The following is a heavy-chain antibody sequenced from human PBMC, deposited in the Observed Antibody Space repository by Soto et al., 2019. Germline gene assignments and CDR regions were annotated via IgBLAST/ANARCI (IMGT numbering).Heavy chain of an antibody. CDR3: AKALSGGFTY. J-gene: IGHJ4*02. V-gene: IGHV3-23*01. Sequence: EVRLLESGGGLVQPGGSLRLSCAASGFTFSVYAMSWVRQAPGKGLEWVSGISGSGDSTHYADSVKGRFTVSRDNSKSMLYLQTNSLTAEYTAIYYCAKALSGGFTYWGQGTLVTVSS. CDR1: GFTFSVYA. CDR2: ISGSGDST. D-gene: IGHD2-8*02.